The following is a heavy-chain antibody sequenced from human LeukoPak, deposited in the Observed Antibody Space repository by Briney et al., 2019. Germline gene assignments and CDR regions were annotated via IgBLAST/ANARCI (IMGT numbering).Heavy chain of an antibody. CDR2: IYSGGST. Sequence: PGGSLRLSCAASGFTVSSNYMSWVRQAPGKGLEWVSVIYSGGSTYYADSVKGRFTISRDNSKNTLYLQMNSLRAEDTAVYYCARGVRWLHGDAFDIWGQGTMVTVSS. CDR3: ARGVRWLHGDAFDI. CDR1: GFTVSSNY. D-gene: IGHD5-24*01. V-gene: IGHV3-53*01. J-gene: IGHJ3*02.